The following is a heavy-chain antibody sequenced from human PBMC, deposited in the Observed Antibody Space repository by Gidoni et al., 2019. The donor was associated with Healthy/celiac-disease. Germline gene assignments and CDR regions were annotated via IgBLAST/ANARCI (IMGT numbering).Heavy chain of an antibody. CDR2: ISGSGGST. V-gene: IGHV3-23*01. CDR1: GFTFSNYA. CDR3: AKGIIGWPTPFDY. J-gene: IGHJ4*02. D-gene: IGHD2-15*01. Sequence: EVQLLESGGALVQPGGSLRLSCAASGFTFSNYAMSWVRQAPGKGLEGVSIISGSGGSTYYADSVKGRFTISRDNSKNTLYLQMNSLRAEDTAVYYCAKGIIGWPTPFDYWGQGTLVTVSS.